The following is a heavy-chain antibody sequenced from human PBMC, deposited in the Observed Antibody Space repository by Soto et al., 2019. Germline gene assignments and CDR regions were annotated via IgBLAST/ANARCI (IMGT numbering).Heavy chain of an antibody. V-gene: IGHV1-69*13. CDR1: GGTFSSYA. J-gene: IGHJ6*02. CDR3: ARGGRGGYSYGYYYYGMYV. Sequence: SVKVSCKASGGTFSSYAISWVRQAPGQGLEWMGGIIPIFGTANYAQKFQGRVTITADESTSTAYMELSSLRSEDTAVYYCARGGRGGYSYGYYYYGMYVWCQGTTGTGSS. D-gene: IGHD5-18*01. CDR2: IIPIFGTA.